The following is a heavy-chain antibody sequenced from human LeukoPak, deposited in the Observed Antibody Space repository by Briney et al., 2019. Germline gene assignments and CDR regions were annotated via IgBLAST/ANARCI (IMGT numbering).Heavy chain of an antibody. D-gene: IGHD4-23*01. CDR1: GFTFSSYA. V-gene: IGHV3-30*01. CDR2: ISYDGSNK. J-gene: IGHJ4*02. Sequence: PGRSLRLSCAASGFTFSSYAMHWVRQAPGKGLEWGAVISYDGSNKYYADSVKGRFTISRDNSKNTLYLQMNSLRAEDTAVYYCARDSDYGGNTYYFDYWGQGTLVTVSS. CDR3: ARDSDYGGNTYYFDY.